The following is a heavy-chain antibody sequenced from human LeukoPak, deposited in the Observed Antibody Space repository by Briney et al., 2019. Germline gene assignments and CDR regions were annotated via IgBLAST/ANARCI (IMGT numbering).Heavy chain of an antibody. D-gene: IGHD1-26*01. CDR2: IYYSGST. J-gene: IGHJ4*02. Sequence: SETLSLTCTVSGGSISSYYWSWIRQPAGKGLEWIGYIYYSGSTNYNPSLKSRVTISVDTSKNQFSLKLSSVTAADTAVYYCARHPRVGATYFDYWGQGTLVTVSS. CDR3: ARHPRVGATYFDY. CDR1: GGSISSYY. V-gene: IGHV4-59*08.